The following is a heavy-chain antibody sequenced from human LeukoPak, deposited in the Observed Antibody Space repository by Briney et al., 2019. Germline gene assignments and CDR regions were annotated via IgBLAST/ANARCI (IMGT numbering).Heavy chain of an antibody. CDR2: ISWNSGSI. CDR3: AKGANYGSPNRYYFDY. D-gene: IGHD3-10*01. J-gene: IGHJ4*01. CDR1: GFTFDDYA. Sequence: GGSLRLSCAASGFTFDDYAMHWVRQAPGKGLEWVSGISWNSGSIGYADSVRGQFTISRDNAKNSLYLQINSLRAEDTALYYCAKGANYGSPNRYYFDYWGQGTLVTVSS. V-gene: IGHV3-9*01.